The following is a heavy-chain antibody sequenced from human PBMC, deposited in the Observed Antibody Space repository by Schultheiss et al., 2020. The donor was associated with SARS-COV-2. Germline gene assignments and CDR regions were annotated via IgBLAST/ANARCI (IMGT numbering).Heavy chain of an antibody. CDR3: ARDAGTLGYFSSTSCYADSYGMDV. CDR2: ISYDGSNK. Sequence: GGSLRLSCAASGFTFSSYAMHWVRQAPGKGLEWVAVISYDGSNKYYADSVKGRFTISRDNAKNSLYLQMNSLRAEDTAVYYCARDAGTLGYFSSTSCYADSYGMDVWGQGTTVTVSS. J-gene: IGHJ6*02. CDR1: GFTFSSYA. V-gene: IGHV3-30*07. D-gene: IGHD2-2*01.